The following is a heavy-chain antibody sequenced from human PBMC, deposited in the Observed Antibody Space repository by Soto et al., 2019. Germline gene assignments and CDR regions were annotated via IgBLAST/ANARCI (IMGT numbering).Heavy chain of an antibody. V-gene: IGHV1-18*01. Sequence: ASVKVSCKASGYTFTSYGISWVRQAPGQGLEWMGWISAYNGNTNYAQKLQGRVTMTTDTSTSTAYMELRSLRSDDTAVYYCARDREEVVATIKYDAFDIWGQGTMVTISS. CDR3: ARDREEVVATIKYDAFDI. CDR2: ISAYNGNT. D-gene: IGHD5-12*01. CDR1: GYTFTSYG. J-gene: IGHJ3*02.